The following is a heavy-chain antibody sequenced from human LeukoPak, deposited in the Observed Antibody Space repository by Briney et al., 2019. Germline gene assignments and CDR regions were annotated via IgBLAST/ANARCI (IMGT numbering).Heavy chain of an antibody. D-gene: IGHD3-10*01. V-gene: IGHV1-69*10. CDR3: ARRGALWFGELQDGWFAP. Sequence: GASVKVSCKASGGTFSSYAISWVRQAPGQGLEWMGGISPILGIANYAQKFQGRVTITTDKSTSTAYMELSSLRSEDTAVYYCARRGALWFGELQDGWFAPWGQGPLVTVSS. CDR2: ISPILGIA. CDR1: GGTFSSYA. J-gene: IGHJ5*02.